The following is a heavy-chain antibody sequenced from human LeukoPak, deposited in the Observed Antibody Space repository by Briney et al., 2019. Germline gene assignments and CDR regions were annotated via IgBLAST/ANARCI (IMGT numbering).Heavy chain of an antibody. J-gene: IGHJ4*02. CDR1: GGSFSGYY. CDR3: ARIMGDYNILTGLYLNYNFDY. V-gene: IGHV4-34*01. D-gene: IGHD3-9*01. CDR2: INHSGST. Sequence: PSETLSLTCAVYGGSFSGYYWSWIRQPPGKGLEWIGEINHSGSTNYNPSLKSRVTMSVDTSKNQVPLKLRSGTAADTAVYYCARIMGDYNILTGLYLNYNFDYWGQGTLVTVSS.